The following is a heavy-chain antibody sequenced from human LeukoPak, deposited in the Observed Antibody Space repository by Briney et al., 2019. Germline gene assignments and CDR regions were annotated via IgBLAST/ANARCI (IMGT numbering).Heavy chain of an antibody. J-gene: IGHJ4*02. CDR1: GFTFSSYG. D-gene: IGHD4-4*01. CDR2: IWYDASNK. CDR3: AKGPGNSRAYFDY. V-gene: IGHV3-33*06. Sequence: GRSLRLSCAASGFTFSSYGMHWVRQAPGRGLEWVALIWYDASNKYYADSVKGRFTISRDNSKNTLYLQMNSLRAEDTAVYYCAKGPGNSRAYFDYWGQGTLVTVSS.